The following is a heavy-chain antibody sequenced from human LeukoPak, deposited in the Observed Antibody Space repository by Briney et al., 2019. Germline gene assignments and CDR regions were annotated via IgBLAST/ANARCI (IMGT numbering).Heavy chain of an antibody. Sequence: GGSLRLSCAASGFTFSSYSMNWVRQAPGKGLEWVSSISSSSSYIYYADSVKGRFTISRDNAKNSLYLQMNSLRAEDTAVYYRARDSYDILTCHPLGFDYWGQGTLVTVSS. J-gene: IGHJ4*02. V-gene: IGHV3-21*01. CDR2: ISSSSSYI. D-gene: IGHD3-9*01. CDR3: ARDSYDILTCHPLGFDY. CDR1: GFTFSSYS.